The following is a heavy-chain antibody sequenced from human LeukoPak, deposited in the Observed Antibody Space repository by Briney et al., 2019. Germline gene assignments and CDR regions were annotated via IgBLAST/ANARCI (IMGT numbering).Heavy chain of an antibody. Sequence: PSETLSPTCAVTGHSINSGYYWGWIRQPPGRGLEWIGSISHSGSIFYNPSLQSRVTISVDSSENRFSLKLSSVTAADTAICYCAGQHDVNAYYFYWGQGTLVAVSS. D-gene: IGHD3-22*01. CDR3: AGQHDVNAYYFY. J-gene: IGHJ4*02. CDR2: ISHSGSI. V-gene: IGHV4-38-2*01. CDR1: GHSINSGYY.